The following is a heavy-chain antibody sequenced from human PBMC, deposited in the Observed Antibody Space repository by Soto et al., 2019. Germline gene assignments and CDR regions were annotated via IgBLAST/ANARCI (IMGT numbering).Heavy chain of an antibody. J-gene: IGHJ4*02. Sequence: VQSRSLSCVASGFTFIKHALAWVRQAPGKGVEWVSAISGSGSSTYDSDSVKGRGTISRANSNNTLYLQMNSLRAEDTAIYYCARTPWVITVISGCDHWGQ. V-gene: IGHV3-23*01. CDR3: ARTPWVITVISGCDH. CDR1: GFTFIKHA. CDR2: ISGSGSST. D-gene: IGHD5-12*01.